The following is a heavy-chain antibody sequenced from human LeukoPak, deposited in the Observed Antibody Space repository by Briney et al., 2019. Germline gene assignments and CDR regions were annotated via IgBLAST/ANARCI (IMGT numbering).Heavy chain of an antibody. Sequence: ASVKVSCKASGYTFTGYYMHWVRQAPGQGLEWMGWINPNSGGTNYAQKFQGRVTMTRDTSISTAHMELSRLRSDDTAVYYCARDRGQWLVLASYYFDYWGQGTLVTVSS. V-gene: IGHV1-2*02. CDR1: GYTFTGYY. D-gene: IGHD6-19*01. CDR2: INPNSGGT. CDR3: ARDRGQWLVLASYYFDY. J-gene: IGHJ4*02.